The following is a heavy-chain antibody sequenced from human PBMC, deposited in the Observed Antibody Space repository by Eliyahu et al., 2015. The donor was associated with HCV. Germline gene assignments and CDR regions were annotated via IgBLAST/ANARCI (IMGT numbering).Heavy chain of an antibody. CDR3: AREWLGYCSGGSCLPYYYYGMDV. CDR2: IWYDGSNK. D-gene: IGHD2-15*01. V-gene: IGHV3-33*01. J-gene: IGHJ6*02. CDR1: GFTFSSYG. Sequence: QVQLVESGGGVVQPGRSLRLSCAASGFTFSSYGMXWVRXAPGKGLEWVAVIWYDGSNKYYADSVKGRFTISRDNSKNTLYLQMNSLRAEDTAVYYCAREWLGYCSGGSCLPYYYYGMDVWGQGTTVTVSS.